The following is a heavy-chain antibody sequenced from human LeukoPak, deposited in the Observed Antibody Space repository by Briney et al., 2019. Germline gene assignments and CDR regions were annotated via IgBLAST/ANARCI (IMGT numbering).Heavy chain of an antibody. CDR3: ARVPLHDASGHYYSH. Sequence: ASVKVSCKTSGYTFTNYGMHWVRQAPRQSLEWMGWINTGNGNTKSSQKFQDRVTLSRDTSASTAYMELNSLSSEDTAVYYCARVPLHDASGHYYSHWGQGTLVTVSS. CDR2: INTGNGNT. J-gene: IGHJ1*01. D-gene: IGHD3-22*01. V-gene: IGHV1-3*04. CDR1: GYTFTNYG.